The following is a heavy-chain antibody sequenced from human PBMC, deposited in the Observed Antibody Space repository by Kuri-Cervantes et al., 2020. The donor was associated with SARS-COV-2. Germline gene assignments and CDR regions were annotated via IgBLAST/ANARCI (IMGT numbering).Heavy chain of an antibody. D-gene: IGHD6-13*01. CDR1: GYTFTSYA. J-gene: IGHJ5*02. CDR3: ARAPRTHEQQLVNEHWFDP. V-gene: IGHV7-4-1*02. CDR2: INTNTGNP. Sequence: ASVKVSCKASGYTFTSYAMNWVRQAPGQGLEWMGWINTNTGNPTYAQGFTGRFVFSLDTSVSTAYLQISSLKAEDTAVYYCARAPRTHEQQLVNEHWFDPWGQGTLVTVSS.